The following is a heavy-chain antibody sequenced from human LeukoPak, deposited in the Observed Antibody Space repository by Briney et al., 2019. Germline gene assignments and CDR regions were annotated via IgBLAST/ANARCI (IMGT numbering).Heavy chain of an antibody. D-gene: IGHD2-15*01. CDR3: ARRYCSGGSCYFRYFDY. CDR1: GYTFTGYY. J-gene: IGHJ4*02. CDR2: INPNSGGT. Sequence: ASVKVSCKASGYTFTGYYIHWVRQAPGQGLEWMGRINPNSGGTTYAQKFQGRVTMTRDTSINTAYMELSRLRSDDTAVYYCARRYCSGGSCYFRYFDYWGQGTLVTVSS. V-gene: IGHV1-2*06.